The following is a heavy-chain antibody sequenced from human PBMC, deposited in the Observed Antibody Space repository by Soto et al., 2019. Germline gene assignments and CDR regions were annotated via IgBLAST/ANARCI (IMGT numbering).Heavy chain of an antibody. D-gene: IGHD3-10*01. Sequence: PGGSLRLSCAASGFTFSSYSMSWVRQAPGKGLEWVSGFRTSGDGGTTYHADSVKGRFTISRDNSKNMLFLQMNSLRAEDTAIYYCAKKVNSGPGSQYFDYWGQGTLVTVLL. CDR3: AKKVNSGPGSQYFDY. J-gene: IGHJ4*02. CDR2: FRTSGDGGTT. CDR1: GFTFSSYS. V-gene: IGHV3-23*01.